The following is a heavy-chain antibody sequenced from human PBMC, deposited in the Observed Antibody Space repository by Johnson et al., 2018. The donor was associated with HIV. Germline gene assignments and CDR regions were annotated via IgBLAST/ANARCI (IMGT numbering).Heavy chain of an antibody. CDR2: ISWDGGST. D-gene: IGHD3-22*01. Sequence: VQLVESGGGLVQPGRSLRLSCAASGFTFDDYAMHWVRQAPGKGLEWVSGISWDGGSTYYADSVQGRFTISRDNAKNSLYLPMNSLKTEDTAVYYCARDSSGYSGFDVWGQGTMVTVSS. CDR3: ARDSSGYSGFDV. V-gene: IGHV3-9*01. CDR1: GFTFDDYA. J-gene: IGHJ3*01.